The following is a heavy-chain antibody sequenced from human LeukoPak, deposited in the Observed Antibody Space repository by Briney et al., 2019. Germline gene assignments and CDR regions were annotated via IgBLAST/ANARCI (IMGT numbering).Heavy chain of an antibody. CDR1: GGSFSGYY. CDR3: ARSRDCGGDCFEFGY. Sequence: SETLSLTCAVYGGSFSGYYWSWIRQPPGKGLEWIGEINHSGSTNYNPSLKSRVTISVDTSNNQFSLKLSSVTAADTAVYYCARSRDCGGDCFEFGYWGQGTLVTVSS. D-gene: IGHD2-21*02. J-gene: IGHJ4*02. CDR2: INHSGST. V-gene: IGHV4-34*01.